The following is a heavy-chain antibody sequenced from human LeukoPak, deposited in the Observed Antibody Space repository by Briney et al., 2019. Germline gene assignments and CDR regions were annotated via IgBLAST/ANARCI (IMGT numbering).Heavy chain of an antibody. V-gene: IGHV4-4*07. D-gene: IGHD6-25*01. Sequence: PSETLSLTYTVSGGSISGYYWSWVRQPAGKGLEWIGRIHTNDGTNFNPSLKSRVTMSLDTSKNQFSLKLTSVTATDTAVYYCARGAATYDFQYWGQGTLVAVSS. CDR1: GGSISGYY. CDR3: ARGAATYDFQY. CDR2: IHTNDGT. J-gene: IGHJ1*01.